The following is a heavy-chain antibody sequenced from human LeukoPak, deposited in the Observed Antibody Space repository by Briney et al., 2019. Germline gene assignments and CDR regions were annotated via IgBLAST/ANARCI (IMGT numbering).Heavy chain of an antibody. CDR3: ARDNSRNGPLAMDV. CDR1: GFTFSSYA. J-gene: IGHJ6*02. Sequence: GGSLRLSCAASGFTFSSYAMHWVRQAPGKGLEWVAVISYDGSNKYYADSVKGRFTISRDNSKNTLYLQMNSLRAEDTAVYYCARDNSRNGPLAMDVWGQGTTVTVSS. V-gene: IGHV3-30-3*01. D-gene: IGHD1-14*01. CDR2: ISYDGSNK.